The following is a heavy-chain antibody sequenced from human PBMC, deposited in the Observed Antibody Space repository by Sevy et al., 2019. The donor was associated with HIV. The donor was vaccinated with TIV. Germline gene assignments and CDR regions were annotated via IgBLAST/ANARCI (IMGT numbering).Heavy chain of an antibody. J-gene: IGHJ4*02. CDR2: IRSKANSYAT. D-gene: IGHD5-18*01. CDR3: TSPLPKYSSRQVGDY. CDR1: GFTFSGSA. V-gene: IGHV3-73*01. Sequence: GGSLRLSCAASGFTFSGSAMHWVRQASGKGLEWVGRIRSKANSYATAYAASVKGRFTISRDDSKNTAYLQMNSLKTEDTAVYYCTSPLPKYSSRQVGDYWGQGTLVTVS.